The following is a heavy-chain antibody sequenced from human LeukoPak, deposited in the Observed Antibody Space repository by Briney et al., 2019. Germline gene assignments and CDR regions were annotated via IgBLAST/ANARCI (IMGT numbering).Heavy chain of an antibody. J-gene: IGHJ6*03. CDR2: ISRSGSTA. V-gene: IGHV3-48*03. CDR1: GFNLSSYE. Sequence: GGSLRLSCAASGFNLSSYEMTWVRQAPGNGLEWFSYISRSGSTAFYADSVKGRFTISRDNAKNSLYLQMNSLRAEDTAAYYCARASGPGYYYYYMDVWGKGTTVIVSS. D-gene: IGHD5-12*01. CDR3: ARASGPGYYYYYMDV.